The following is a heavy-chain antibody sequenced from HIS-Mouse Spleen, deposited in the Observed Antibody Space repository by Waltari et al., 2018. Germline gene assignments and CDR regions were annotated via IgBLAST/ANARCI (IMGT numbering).Heavy chain of an antibody. V-gene: IGHV4-39*07. D-gene: IGHD6-13*01. Sequence: QLQLQESGPGLGKPSETLSLTCTVSGGPISSSSSYWGWIRQPPGKGLEWIGSIYYSGSTYYNPSLKSRVTISVDTSKNQFSLKLSSVTAADTAVYYCAREIPYSSSWYDWYFDLWGRGTLVTVSS. CDR3: AREIPYSSSWYDWYFDL. CDR2: IYYSGST. J-gene: IGHJ2*01. CDR1: GGPISSSSSY.